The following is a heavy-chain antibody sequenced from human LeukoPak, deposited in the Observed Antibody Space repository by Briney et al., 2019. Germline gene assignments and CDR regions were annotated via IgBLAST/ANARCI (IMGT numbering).Heavy chain of an antibody. CDR1: GFTFSSYA. D-gene: IGHD3-16*01. V-gene: IGHV3-30-3*01. J-gene: IGHJ3*02. Sequence: GGSLRLSCAASGFTFSSYAMHWVRQAPGKGLEWVAVISYDGSNKYYADSVKGRFTISRDNSKNTLYLQMNSLRAEDTAVYYCAKGFPPGERDGFGILGQGTMVTGSS. CDR3: AKGFPPGERDGFGI. CDR2: ISYDGSNK.